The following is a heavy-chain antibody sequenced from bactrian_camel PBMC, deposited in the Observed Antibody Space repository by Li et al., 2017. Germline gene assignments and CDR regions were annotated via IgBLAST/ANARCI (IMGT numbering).Heavy chain of an antibody. Sequence: HVQLVESGGGSVQAGGSLNVSCVTSGAFADAYCMAWFRRPPGKEREGVAVIYSGGGGKYYAESVKGRFTISRDYAKRTLYLQTNNLALGDTGMYYCAYRSRCDGSSGLGAPGFFAQWGKGTQVTVS. J-gene: IGHJ4*01. CDR2: IYSGGGGK. CDR3: AYRSRCDGSSGLGAPGFFAQ. CDR1: GAFADAYC. D-gene: IGHD5*01. V-gene: IGHV3S1*01.